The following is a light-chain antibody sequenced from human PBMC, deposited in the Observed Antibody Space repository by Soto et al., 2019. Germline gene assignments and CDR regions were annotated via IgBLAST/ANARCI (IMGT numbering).Light chain of an antibody. V-gene: IGKV3-15*01. CDR3: QQYNNWPPAFT. CDR2: GAS. J-gene: IGKJ2*01. CDR1: QSVSSN. Sequence: EIVVTQSPATLSAPPGERATLSCRASQSVSSNLAWYQQRPGQAPRLLIYGASTRATAIPARFSGSGSGTEFTLTISSLQSEDFAVYYCQQYNNWPPAFTFGQGTKLEI.